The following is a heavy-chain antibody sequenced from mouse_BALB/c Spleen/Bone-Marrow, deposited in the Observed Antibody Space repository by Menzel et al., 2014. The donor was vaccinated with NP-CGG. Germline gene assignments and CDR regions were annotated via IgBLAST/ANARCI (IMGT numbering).Heavy chain of an antibody. CDR2: ISYSGST. CDR3: ATYDGYYFDY. J-gene: IGHJ2*02. CDR1: GDSITSGY. Sequence: DVKLVESGPRLVKPSQTLSLTCSVTGDSITSGYWNWIRKFPGNKLEYMGYISYSGSTYYNPSLKSRISITRDTSKNXYSLQLNSVTTENTATYYWATYDGYYFDYWGQGTSRTVSS. D-gene: IGHD1-2*01. V-gene: IGHV3-8*02.